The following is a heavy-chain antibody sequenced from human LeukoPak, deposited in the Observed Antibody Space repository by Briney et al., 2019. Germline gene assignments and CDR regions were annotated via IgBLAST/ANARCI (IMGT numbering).Heavy chain of an antibody. CDR2: INHSGST. V-gene: IGHV4-34*01. Sequence: SETLSLTCAVYGGSFSGYYWSWIRQPPGKGLEWIGEINHSGSTNYNPSLKSRVTISVDTSKNQFSLKLSSVTAADTAVYYCARRCSSTSCYRSWLGERWYYFDYWGQGTLVTVSS. CDR1: GGSFSGYY. J-gene: IGHJ4*02. CDR3: ARRCSSTSCYRSWLGERWYYFDY. D-gene: IGHD2-2*01.